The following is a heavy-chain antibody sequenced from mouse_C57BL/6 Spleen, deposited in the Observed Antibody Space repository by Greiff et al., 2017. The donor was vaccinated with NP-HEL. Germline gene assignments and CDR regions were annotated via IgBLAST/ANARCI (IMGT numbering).Heavy chain of an antibody. J-gene: IGHJ1*03. CDR2: ISDGGSYT. Sequence: EVKRMESGGGLVKPGGSLKLSCAASGFTFSSYAMSWVRQTPEKRLEWVATISDGGSYTYYPDNVKGRFTISRDNAKNNLYLQMSHLKSEDTAMYYCARDRTTGLGHWYFDVWGTGTTVTVSS. V-gene: IGHV5-4*01. CDR3: ARDRTTGLGHWYFDV. D-gene: IGHD1-1*01. CDR1: GFTFSSYA.